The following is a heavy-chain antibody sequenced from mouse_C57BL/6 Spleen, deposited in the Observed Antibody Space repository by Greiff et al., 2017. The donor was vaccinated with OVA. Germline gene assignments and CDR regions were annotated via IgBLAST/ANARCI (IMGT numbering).Heavy chain of an antibody. J-gene: IGHJ2*01. D-gene: IGHD1-1*01. Sequence: EVQVVESGTVLARPGASVKMSCTTSGYTFTSYWMHWVKQRPGQGLEWIGAIYPGNSDTSYNQKFKGKAKLTAVTSASTAYMDLSNLTNEESAVYDWTENYYGSGSRLFDYWGQGTTVTVSA. CDR3: TENYYGSGSRLFDY. V-gene: IGHV1-5*01. CDR2: IYPGNSDT. CDR1: GYTFTSYW.